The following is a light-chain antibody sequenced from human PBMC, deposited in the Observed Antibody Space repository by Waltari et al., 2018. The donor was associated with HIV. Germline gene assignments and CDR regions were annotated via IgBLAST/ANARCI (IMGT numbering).Light chain of an antibody. J-gene: IGKJ3*01. CDR2: DAS. CDR3: QQRSNWPPFT. V-gene: IGKV3-11*01. Sequence: EIVLTQSPATLSLSPGERATLSCRASQSVSIYLAWYQQKPGQAPRLLIYDASNRATCIPARFSGSGSGTDFTLTISSLEPEDFAVYYCQQRSNWPPFTFGPGTKVDIK. CDR1: QSVSIY.